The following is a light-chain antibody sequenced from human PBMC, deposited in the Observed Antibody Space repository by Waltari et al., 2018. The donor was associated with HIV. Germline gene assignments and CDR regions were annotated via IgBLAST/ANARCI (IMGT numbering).Light chain of an antibody. CDR3: CSYTTSITFV. Sequence: QSALNQPASVSGSPGKSITISCTGSRSDVGYYNYVSWYQQHKGKATKLIIVDVSNRPSGLSDRFSGSKSGNTASLTISGLQPEDEADYYCCSYTTSITFVFGGGTKLTVL. CDR1: RSDVGYYNY. V-gene: IGLV2-14*03. CDR2: DVS. J-gene: IGLJ3*02.